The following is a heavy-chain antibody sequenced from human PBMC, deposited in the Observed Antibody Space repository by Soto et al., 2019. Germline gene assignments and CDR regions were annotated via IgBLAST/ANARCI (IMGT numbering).Heavy chain of an antibody. V-gene: IGHV1-46*01. D-gene: IGHD3-22*01. CDR3: AGLYHYDSSGYYDY. J-gene: IGHJ4*02. CDR1: GNSFTTYY. Sequence: ASVKVSCKASGNSFTTYYMHWVRQAPGQGLEWMGIINPSGGKTTYAQKFQGRVTMTRDTSTSTFHMELSSLTSEDTAVYYCAGLYHYDSSGYYDYWGQGTLVTVSS. CDR2: INPSGGKT.